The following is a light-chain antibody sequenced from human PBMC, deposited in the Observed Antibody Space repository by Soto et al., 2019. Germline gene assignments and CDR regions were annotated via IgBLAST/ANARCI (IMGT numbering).Light chain of an antibody. CDR3: MQSLQTPLT. CDR1: QSLLHSNGYTY. V-gene: IGKV2-28*01. Sequence: DIVMTQSPRSLPVTPGEPASISCKSSQSLLHSNGYTYLDWYLQKPGQSPQLLIYLGFNRASGVPDRFSGSGSGADFTLNISSVEAEDFPVYYCMQSLQTPLTFGGGPKVEIK. CDR2: LGF. J-gene: IGKJ4*01.